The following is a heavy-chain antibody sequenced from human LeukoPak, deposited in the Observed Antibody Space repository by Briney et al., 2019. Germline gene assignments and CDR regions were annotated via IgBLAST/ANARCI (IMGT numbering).Heavy chain of an antibody. J-gene: IGHJ6*02. CDR1: GFTLSNHA. D-gene: IGHD6-19*01. CDR3: ARDFAVAGTSSGEGAYYYYGMDV. CDR2: ISYDGSNK. V-gene: IGHV3-30*04. Sequence: GGSLRLSCAASGFTLSNHAMHWVRQAPGKGLEWLAAISYDGSNKYHADAVKGRFTISRDNSKNTLYLQMNSLRAEDTAVYYCARDFAVAGTSSGEGAYYYYGMDVWGQGTTVTVSS.